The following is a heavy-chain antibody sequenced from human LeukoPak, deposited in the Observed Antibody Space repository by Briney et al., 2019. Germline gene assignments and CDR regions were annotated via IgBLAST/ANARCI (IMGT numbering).Heavy chain of an antibody. Sequence: PGGSLRLSCAASGFTFSSYGMSWVRQAPGKGLEWVSAISGSGGSTYYADSVKGRFTISRDNSKNTLYLQMNSLRAEDTAVYYCAKLEWDYDILTGYYKGYYMDVWGKGTTVTISS. CDR2: ISGSGGST. CDR3: AKLEWDYDILTGYYKGYYMDV. CDR1: GFTFSSYG. D-gene: IGHD3-9*01. J-gene: IGHJ6*03. V-gene: IGHV3-23*01.